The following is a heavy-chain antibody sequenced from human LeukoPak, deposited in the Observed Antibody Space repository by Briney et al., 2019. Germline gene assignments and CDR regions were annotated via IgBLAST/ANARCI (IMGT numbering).Heavy chain of an antibody. D-gene: IGHD1-26*01. CDR1: GGSFSGYY. J-gene: IGHJ4*02. V-gene: IGHV4-34*01. CDR3: ARGPSAGSY. CDR2: INHSGST. Sequence: PSETLSLTCAVYGGSFSGYYWSWIRQPPGKGLEWIGEINHSGSTNYNPSLKSRVTISVDTSKNQFSLKLSSVTAADTAVYYCARGPSAGSYWGQGTLVTVSS.